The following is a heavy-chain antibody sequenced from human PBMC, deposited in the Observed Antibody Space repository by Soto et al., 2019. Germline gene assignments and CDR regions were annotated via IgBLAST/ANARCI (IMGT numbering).Heavy chain of an antibody. J-gene: IGHJ6*02. CDR3: ARXCSSTTCRKHHYYGMDV. CDR2: IIPFFGSP. CDR1: GGTFGSYA. Sequence: GASVKVSCKPSGGTFGSYAISWVRQAPGQGLEWMGGIIPFFGSPNYAQKFQGRVTITADESTSTAYMELTSLRSEDTAVYYCARXCSSTTCRKHHYYGMDVWGQGTTVTVSS. V-gene: IGHV1-69*13. D-gene: IGHD2-2*01.